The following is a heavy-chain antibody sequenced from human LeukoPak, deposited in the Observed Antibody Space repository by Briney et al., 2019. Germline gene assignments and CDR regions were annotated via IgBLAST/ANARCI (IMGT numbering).Heavy chain of an antibody. Sequence: GASVKVSCKASGYTFTGYYMHWVRQAPGQGLEWMGWINPNSGGTNYAQKFQGSVTMTRDTSISTAYMELSRLRSDGTAVYYCAIHVDTAMATGYWGQGTLVTVSS. J-gene: IGHJ4*02. CDR2: INPNSGGT. CDR3: AIHVDTAMATGY. D-gene: IGHD5-18*01. V-gene: IGHV1-2*02. CDR1: GYTFTGYY.